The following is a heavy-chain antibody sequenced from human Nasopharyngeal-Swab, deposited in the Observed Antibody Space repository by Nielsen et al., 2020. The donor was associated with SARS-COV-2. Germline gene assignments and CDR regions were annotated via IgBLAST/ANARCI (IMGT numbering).Heavy chain of an antibody. CDR1: GGEGSGDD. Sequence: SETLSLTGEGEGGEGSGDDWSWIRQPPAKGLEWIGEINHSGSTNYNPSLKSPFTISVDTSKNQFSLTLISFSPPSTAVYYCAILPGRPITIFGVVDAFDIWGEGTMV. CDR2: INHSGST. D-gene: IGHD3-3*01. J-gene: IGHJ3*02. CDR3: AILPGRPITIFGVVDAFDI. V-gene: IGHV4-34*01.